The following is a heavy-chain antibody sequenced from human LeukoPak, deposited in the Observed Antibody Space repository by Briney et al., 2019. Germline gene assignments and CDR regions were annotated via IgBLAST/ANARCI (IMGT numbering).Heavy chain of an antibody. V-gene: IGHV3-11*01. CDR3: ARGDDSSGYYYEGSYYFDY. J-gene: IGHJ4*02. CDR2: IRSSGSTI. D-gene: IGHD3-22*01. CDR1: GFTFSDYY. Sequence: GGSLRLSCAASGFTFSDYYMSWIRQAPGKGLEWVSYIRSSGSTIYYADSVKGRFTISRDNAKNSLYLQMNSLRAEDTAVYYCARGDDSSGYYYEGSYYFDYWGQGTLVTVSS.